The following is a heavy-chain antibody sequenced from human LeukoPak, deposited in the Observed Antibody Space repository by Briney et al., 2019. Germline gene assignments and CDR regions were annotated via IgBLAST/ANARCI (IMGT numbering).Heavy chain of an antibody. Sequence: GGSLRLSCAASGFTFSSYSMNWVRQAPGKGLEWVSSISSSSSYIYYADSVKGRFTISRDNAKNSLYLQMNSLRAEDTAVYYCAKVGLAGTSGYGAFDFWGQGTMVTVSS. J-gene: IGHJ3*01. V-gene: IGHV3-21*01. CDR3: AKVGLAGTSGYGAFDF. CDR2: ISSSSSYI. CDR1: GFTFSSYS. D-gene: IGHD3-22*01.